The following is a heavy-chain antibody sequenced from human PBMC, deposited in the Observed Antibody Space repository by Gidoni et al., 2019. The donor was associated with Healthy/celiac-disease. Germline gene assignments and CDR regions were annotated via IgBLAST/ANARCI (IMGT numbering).Heavy chain of an antibody. J-gene: IGHJ3*02. CDR1: GGSISSGGYY. Sequence: QVQLQESGPGLVKPSQTLSLTCTVSGGSISSGGYYWSWIRQHPGKGLEWIGYIYYSGSTYYNPSLKSRVTISVDTSKNQFSLKLSSVTAADTAVYYCARGITIFGVVIISAFDIWGQGTMVTVSS. CDR3: ARGITIFGVVIISAFDI. V-gene: IGHV4-31*03. CDR2: IYYSGST. D-gene: IGHD3-3*01.